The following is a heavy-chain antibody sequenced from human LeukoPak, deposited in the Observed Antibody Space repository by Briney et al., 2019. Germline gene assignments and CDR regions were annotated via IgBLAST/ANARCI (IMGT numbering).Heavy chain of an antibody. V-gene: IGHV3-53*01. CDR1: GFTVSSNY. Sequence: LLGGSLRLSCAASGFTVSSNYMSWVRQAPGKGLEWVSVIYSGGSTYYADPVKGRFTISRDNSKNTLYLQMNSLRAEDTAVYYCARSRFLERLNAFDIWGQGIMVTVSS. J-gene: IGHJ3*02. CDR3: ARSRFLERLNAFDI. CDR2: IYSGGST. D-gene: IGHD3-3*01.